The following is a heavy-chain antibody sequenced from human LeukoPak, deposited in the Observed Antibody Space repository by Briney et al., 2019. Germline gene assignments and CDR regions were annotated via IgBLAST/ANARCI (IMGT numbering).Heavy chain of an antibody. D-gene: IGHD3-22*01. J-gene: IGHJ4*02. CDR3: ARDGGDSSGLFDY. CDR2: ISYDGSNK. CDR1: GFTFSSYA. V-gene: IGHV3-30-3*01. Sequence: GGSLRLSCAASGFTFSSYAMHWVRQAPGKGLEWVAVISYDGSNKYYADSVKGRFTISRDNSKNTLYLQMNSLRAEDTAVYYCARDGGDSSGLFDYWGQGTLVTVSS.